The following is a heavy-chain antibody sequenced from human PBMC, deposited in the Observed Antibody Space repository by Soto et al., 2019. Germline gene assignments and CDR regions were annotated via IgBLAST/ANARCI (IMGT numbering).Heavy chain of an antibody. J-gene: IGHJ5*02. V-gene: IGHV4-59*01. CDR1: CGSMSRYY. D-gene: IGHD1-1*01. CDR3: ARDLTISSTDGPLDP. Sequence: SETLSLTCTVSCGSMSRYYWTWIRQPPGKGLEWIGNIHYTGSTNYNPSLKSRVTILLGTSTSQFSLKVSSVTAADTAVYYCARDLTISSTDGPLDPWGQGTQVTVSS. CDR2: IHYTGST.